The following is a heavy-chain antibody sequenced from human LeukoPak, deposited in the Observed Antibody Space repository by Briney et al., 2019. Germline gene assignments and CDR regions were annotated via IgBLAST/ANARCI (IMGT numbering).Heavy chain of an antibody. CDR3: ARDNYGSGSLLLDNWFDP. CDR1: GGSISSYY. CDR2: IYYSGST. Sequence: PSETLSLPCTVSGGSISSYYWSWIRQPPGKGLEWIGYIYYSGSTNYNPSLKSRVTISVDTSKNQFSLKLSSVTAADTAVYYCARDNYGSGSLLLDNWFDPWGQGTLVTVSS. J-gene: IGHJ5*02. D-gene: IGHD3-10*01. V-gene: IGHV4-59*01.